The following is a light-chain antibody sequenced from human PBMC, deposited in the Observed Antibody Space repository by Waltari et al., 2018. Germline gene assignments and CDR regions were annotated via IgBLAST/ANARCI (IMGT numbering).Light chain of an antibody. CDR3: CSYAVGAIYV. CDR1: GSAVGSSNL. J-gene: IGLJ1*01. CDR2: EGS. Sequence: QSALTQPAPVSGSPGQSITITCTGTGSAVGSSNLVSWYQQHPGKAPKLMIYEGSNRPSGIPHRFSGSKSGNTASLTISGLQAEDEADYYCCSYAVGAIYVFGTGTKVTVL. V-gene: IGLV2-23*01.